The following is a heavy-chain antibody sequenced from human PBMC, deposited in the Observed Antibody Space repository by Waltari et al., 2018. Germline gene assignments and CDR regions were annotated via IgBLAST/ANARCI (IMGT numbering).Heavy chain of an antibody. CDR2: INSEGSNT. V-gene: IGHV3-74*01. CDR1: GFTFTSHW. CDR3: AGGPQSGASSAWYGWFDP. Sequence: EVQLVESGGNLVQPGGSLRLSCAASGFTFTSHWMHWVRQAPGKGLVWDSLINSEGSNTRDAHSVKGRFTISRDNAKNTLYLEMNSLRAEDTAVYFCAGGPQSGASSAWYGWFDPWGQGTLVTVSS. J-gene: IGHJ5*02. D-gene: IGHD6-13*01.